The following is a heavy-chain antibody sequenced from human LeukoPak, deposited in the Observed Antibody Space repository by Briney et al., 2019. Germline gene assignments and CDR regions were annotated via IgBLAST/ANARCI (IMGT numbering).Heavy chain of an antibody. CDR1: GFTFSNYG. D-gene: IGHD5-18*01. V-gene: IGHV3-33*01. CDR2: IWYDGSNK. CDR3: ASGSGYSYGYLDY. Sequence: GGSLRLSCAASGFTFSNYGMHWIRQAPGKGLEWVAVIWYDGSNKFYGDSVKGRFTISRDNSKNTLYLQMNSLRDEDTAVYYCASGSGYSYGYLDYWGQGTLVTVSS. J-gene: IGHJ4*02.